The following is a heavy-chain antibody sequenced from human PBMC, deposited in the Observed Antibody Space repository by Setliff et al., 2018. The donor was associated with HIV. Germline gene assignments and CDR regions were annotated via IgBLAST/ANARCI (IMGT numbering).Heavy chain of an antibody. CDR1: GYSISSVYW. D-gene: IGHD4-4*01. CDR3: ARSVMTTTNFFDY. J-gene: IGHJ4*02. CDR2: IYHSGNT. Sequence: SETLSLTCTVSGYSISSVYWWGWIGQPPGKGLEWIGSIYHSGNTYYNPSLKSRVIISVDMSKNQFSLKLTSVTAADTAVFCCARSVMTTTNFFDYWGPGTRVTVS. V-gene: IGHV4-38-2*02.